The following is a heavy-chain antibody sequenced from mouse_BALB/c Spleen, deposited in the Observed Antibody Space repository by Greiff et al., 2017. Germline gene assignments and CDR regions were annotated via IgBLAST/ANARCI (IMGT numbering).Heavy chain of an antibody. CDR1: GYTFTSYW. J-gene: IGHJ3*01. CDR2: INPSTGYT. CDR3: ARSNYGYSAWFAY. V-gene: IGHV1-7*01. Sequence: QVQLKESGAELAKPGASVKMSCKASGYTFTSYWMHWVKQRPGQGLEWIGYINPSTGYTEYNQKFKDKATLTADKSSSTAYMQLSSLTSEDSAVYYCARSNYGYSAWFAYWGQGTLVTVSA. D-gene: IGHD1-2*01.